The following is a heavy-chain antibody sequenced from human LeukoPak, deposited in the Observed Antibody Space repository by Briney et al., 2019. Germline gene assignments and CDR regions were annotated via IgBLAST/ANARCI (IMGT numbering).Heavy chain of an antibody. CDR2: IHHSGNT. J-gene: IGHJ4*02. CDR3: ARDGMAAALDY. V-gene: IGHV4-4*02. CDR1: GDSISNDNW. Sequence: PSETLSLTCAVSGDSISNDNWWNWVRQPPGKGLEWVGEIHHSGNTNYNPSLKSRVTISVDTSKNQFSLKLSSVTAAGTAVYYCARDGMAAALDYWGQGTLVTVSS. D-gene: IGHD6-13*01.